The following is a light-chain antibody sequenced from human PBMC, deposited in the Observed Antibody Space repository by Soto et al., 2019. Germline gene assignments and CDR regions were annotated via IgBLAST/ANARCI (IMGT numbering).Light chain of an antibody. CDR2: EVS. Sequence: QSVLTQPASVSGSPGQSITISCTGTSSDFGSYNLVSWYQQHPGKAPKLMIYEVSKRPSGVSNRFSGSKSGNTASLTISGLQAEDEADYYCSSYTSSSTLDVFGTGTKVTVL. CDR3: SSYTSSSTLDV. J-gene: IGLJ1*01. CDR1: SSDFGSYNL. V-gene: IGLV2-14*02.